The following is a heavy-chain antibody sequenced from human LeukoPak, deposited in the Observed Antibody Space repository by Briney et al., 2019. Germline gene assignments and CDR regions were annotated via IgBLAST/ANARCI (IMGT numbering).Heavy chain of an antibody. Sequence: SGTLSLTCAVSGGSISSSNWWSWVRQPPGKGLEWIGEIYHSGSTNYNPSLKSRVTISVDKSKNQFSLKLSSVTAADTAVYYCARVRVEQGILAENDYWGQGTLVTVSS. V-gene: IGHV4-4*02. D-gene: IGHD7-27*01. J-gene: IGHJ4*02. CDR2: IYHSGST. CDR3: ARVRVEQGILAENDY. CDR1: GGSISSSNW.